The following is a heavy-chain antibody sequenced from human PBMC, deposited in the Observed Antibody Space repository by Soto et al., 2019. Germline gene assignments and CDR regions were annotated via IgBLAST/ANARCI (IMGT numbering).Heavy chain of an antibody. CDR3: VRIRRGDGYTFGY. J-gene: IGHJ4*02. Sequence: EVQLVESGGVSVQPGGSLRLSCTASGFTLSNYWMHWVRQAPGKGLVWVSRINTDGSTTTYADSVKGRITISRDNAKNTLYQQMNSLRDEDTTVYYCVRIRRGDGYTFGYWGQGTLVTVSS. V-gene: IGHV3-74*01. D-gene: IGHD5-12*01. CDR2: INTDGSTT. CDR1: GFTLSNYW.